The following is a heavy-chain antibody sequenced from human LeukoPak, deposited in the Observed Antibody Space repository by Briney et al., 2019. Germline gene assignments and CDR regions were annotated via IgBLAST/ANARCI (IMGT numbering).Heavy chain of an antibody. CDR1: GGTFSSYA. Sequence: LVKVSCKASGGTFSSYAISWVRQAPGQGLEWMGGIIPIFGTANYAQKFQGRVTITADESTSTAYMELSSLRSEDTAVYYCARRARGYSYGYDYWGQGTLVTVSS. V-gene: IGHV1-69*13. CDR2: IIPIFGTA. D-gene: IGHD5-18*01. CDR3: ARRARGYSYGYDY. J-gene: IGHJ4*02.